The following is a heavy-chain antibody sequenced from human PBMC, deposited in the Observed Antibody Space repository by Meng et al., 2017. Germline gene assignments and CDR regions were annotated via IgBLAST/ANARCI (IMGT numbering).Heavy chain of an antibody. CDR2: INPSGGST. Sequence: QVQLVRPGAEVRKHGASVKVSCKESGYTFTSYYMHWVRQAPGQGLEWMGIINPSGGSTSYAQKFQGRVTMTRDTSTSTVYMELSSLRSEDTAVYYCASSSGWGDPVYDYWGQGTLVTVSS. CDR1: GYTFTSYY. V-gene: IGHV1-46*01. CDR3: ASSSGWGDPVYDY. D-gene: IGHD2-21*01. J-gene: IGHJ4*02.